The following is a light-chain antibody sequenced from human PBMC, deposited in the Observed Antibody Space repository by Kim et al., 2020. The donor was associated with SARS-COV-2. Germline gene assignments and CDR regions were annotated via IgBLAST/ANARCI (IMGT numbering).Light chain of an antibody. CDR3: QQYDVHPET. J-gene: IGKJ1*01. V-gene: IGKV1-5*03. CDR1: QNIHIW. CDR2: KAS. Sequence: TSVGDRLTISCRASQNIHIWLAWFQQKPGKAPRVLMYKASTLESGVPSRFSGSGSGTEFTLTINSLQPDDSATYYCQQYDVHPETFGQGTKVDIK.